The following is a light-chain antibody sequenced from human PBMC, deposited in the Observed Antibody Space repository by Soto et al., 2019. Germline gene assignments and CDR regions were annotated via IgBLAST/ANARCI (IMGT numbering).Light chain of an antibody. V-gene: IGKV3-11*01. J-gene: IGKJ5*01. CDR3: QQRTDWPPAVT. CDR1: QSVSSY. CDR2: DAS. Sequence: DIVLTQSPATVSLSPGERATLSCRASQSVSSYLAWYQHKPGQAPRLLIYDASNRATGIPARFSGSGTGTGFTLTISSLEPEDFAFYSCQQRTDWPPAVTFGQGTRLEIK.